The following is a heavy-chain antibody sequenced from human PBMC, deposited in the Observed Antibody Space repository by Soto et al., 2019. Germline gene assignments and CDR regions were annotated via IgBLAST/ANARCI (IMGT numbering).Heavy chain of an antibody. CDR3: ARAGIAYCSSTTCYLYYYVMDV. D-gene: IGHD2-2*01. Sequence: SVKVSCKASGGTFSSYAISWVRQAPGQGLEWMGGIIPIFGTANYAQKFQGRVTMTRDTSTSTVYMELTSLTSGDTAVYYCARAGIAYCSSTTCYLYYYVMDVWGQGTTVTVSS. J-gene: IGHJ6*02. V-gene: IGHV1-69*05. CDR2: IIPIFGTA. CDR1: GGTFSSYA.